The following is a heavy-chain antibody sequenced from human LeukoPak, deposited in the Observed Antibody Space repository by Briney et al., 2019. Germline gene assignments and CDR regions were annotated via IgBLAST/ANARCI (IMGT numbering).Heavy chain of an antibody. CDR1: GFTFSSYA. Sequence: GGSLRLSCAASGFTFSSYAMHWVRQAPGKGLEYVSAITGNGGSTFYANSVKGRFTISRGNSKNTLYLQMGSLRAEDMAVYYCARGDVMVVAATLNYWGQGTLVTVSS. J-gene: IGHJ4*02. CDR2: ITGNGGST. D-gene: IGHD2-15*01. V-gene: IGHV3-64*01. CDR3: ARGDVMVVAATLNY.